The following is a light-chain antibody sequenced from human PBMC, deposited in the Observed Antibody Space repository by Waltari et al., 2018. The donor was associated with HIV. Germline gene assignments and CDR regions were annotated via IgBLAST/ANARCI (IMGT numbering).Light chain of an antibody. CDR1: SGPAPTHYY. CDR2: NTN. CDR3: VLYMGSGMGV. Sequence: TVVPQAPPLSVSPAWTVPLPCALSSGPAPTHYYPRWYQQTPGQAPRTIIYNTNTRCFGVPDRFSGAIFGNKAALTITGAQADDESDYYCVLYMGSGMGVFGGETKVTVL. V-gene: IGLV8-61*01. J-gene: IGLJ3*02.